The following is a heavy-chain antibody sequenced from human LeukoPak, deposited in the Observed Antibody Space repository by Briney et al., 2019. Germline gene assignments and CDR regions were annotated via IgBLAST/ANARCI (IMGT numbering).Heavy chain of an antibody. CDR1: GFTFSDYY. J-gene: IGHJ4*02. CDR2: ISSSGSTI. V-gene: IGHV3-11*01. CDR3: ARDRPYYDSSGYSLDY. Sequence: PGGSLRLSCAASGFTFSDYYMSWIRQAPGKGLEWVSYISSSGSTIYYADSVKGRSTISRDNAKNSLYLQMNSLRAEDTAVYYCARDRPYYDSSGYSLDYWGQGTLVTVSS. D-gene: IGHD3-22*01.